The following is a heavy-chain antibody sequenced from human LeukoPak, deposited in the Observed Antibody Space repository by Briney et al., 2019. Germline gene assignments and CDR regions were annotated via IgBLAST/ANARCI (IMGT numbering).Heavy chain of an antibody. CDR2: SSNSGHTT. CDR3: ARRITISGLGYYMDV. J-gene: IGHJ6*04. V-gene: IGHV3-48*01. D-gene: IGHD3-3*01. Sequence: GGSLRLSCAASGFSFSTYSMNWVRQAPGKGLEWISYSSNSGHTTYYAESVKGGFTISRGNAWNSLYLQMNSLRGEDTAVYYCARRITISGLGYYMDVWGKGTTVIVSS. CDR1: GFSFSTYS.